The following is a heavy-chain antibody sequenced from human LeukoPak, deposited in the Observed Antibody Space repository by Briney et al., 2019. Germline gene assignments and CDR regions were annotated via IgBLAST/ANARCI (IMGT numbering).Heavy chain of an antibody. V-gene: IGHV3-33*08. CDR1: GYTFSDYG. CDR3: ARASTTVPNLLDH. CDR2: ISYSGVVK. Sequence: GGSLRLSCTASGYTFSDYGMHWVRQAPGKGLEWLSVISYSGVVKFYADSVKGRFTISRDNSKNTLYLQTSSLRVEDTAVYYCARASTTVPNLLDHWGRGTLVTVSS. D-gene: IGHD4-17*01. J-gene: IGHJ4*02.